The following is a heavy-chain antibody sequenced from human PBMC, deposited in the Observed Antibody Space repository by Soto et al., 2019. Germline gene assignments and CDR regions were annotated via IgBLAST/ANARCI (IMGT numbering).Heavy chain of an antibody. V-gene: IGHV3-33*01. J-gene: IGHJ4*02. CDR2: IWYDGNNK. D-gene: IGHD2-21*01. Sequence: GGSLRLSCAASGFTFINYGMHWVRQAPGKGLEWLAVIWYDGNNKYYADSVKGRFTISRDNSNNTLYVQMTSLRAEDTAVYYCARGLHSLFDYWGQGTLVTVSS. CDR3: ARGLHSLFDY. CDR1: GFTFINYG.